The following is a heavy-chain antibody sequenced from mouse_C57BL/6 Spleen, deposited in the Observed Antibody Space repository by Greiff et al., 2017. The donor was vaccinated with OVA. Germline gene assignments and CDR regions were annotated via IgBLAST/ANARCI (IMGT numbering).Heavy chain of an antibody. J-gene: IGHJ1*03. V-gene: IGHV1-55*01. CDR1: GYTFTSYW. D-gene: IGHD2-4*01. Sequence: QVQLQQPGAELVKPGASVKMSCKASGYTFTSYWITWVKQRPGQGLEWIGDIYPGSGSTNYNEKFKSKATLTVDTSSSTAYMQLSSLTSEDSAVYYCARFPYDYEGYWYFDVWGTGTTVTVSS. CDR2: IYPGSGST. CDR3: ARFPYDYEGYWYFDV.